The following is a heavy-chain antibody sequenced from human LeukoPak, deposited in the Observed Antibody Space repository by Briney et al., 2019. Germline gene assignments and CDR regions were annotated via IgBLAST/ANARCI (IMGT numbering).Heavy chain of an antibody. J-gene: IGHJ4*02. CDR2: IYYSGST. V-gene: IGHV4-59*01. CDR1: GGFISSYY. CDR3: ARNTPDSRRVAAALDY. Sequence: SETLSLTCTVSGGFISSYYWSWIRQPPGKGLEWIGYIYYSGSTNYNPSLKSRVTISVDTSKNQFSLKLSFVTAADTAVYYCARNTPDSRRVAAALDYWGQGTLVTVSS. D-gene: IGHD6-13*01.